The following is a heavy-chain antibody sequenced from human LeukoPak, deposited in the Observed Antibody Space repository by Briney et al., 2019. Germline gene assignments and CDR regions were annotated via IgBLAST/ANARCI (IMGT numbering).Heavy chain of an antibody. J-gene: IGHJ6*03. CDR3: ASRTRDYYYYYYMDV. V-gene: IGHV3-21*01. D-gene: IGHD1-7*01. CDR1: GFTFSSYG. Sequence: GGSLRLSCAASGFTFSSYGMSWVRQAPGKGLEWVSSISSSSSYIYYADSVKGRFTISRDNAKNSLYLQMNSLRAEDTAVYYCASRTRDYYYYYYMDVWGKGTTVTISS. CDR2: ISSSSSYI.